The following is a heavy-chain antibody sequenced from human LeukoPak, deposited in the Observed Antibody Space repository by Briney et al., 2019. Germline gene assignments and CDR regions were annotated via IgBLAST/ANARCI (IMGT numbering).Heavy chain of an antibody. CDR3: ASIGTTVTTFDY. V-gene: IGHV4-59*01. D-gene: IGHD4-17*01. Sequence: SGTLSLTCAVSGGSISSYYWSWIRQPPGKGLEWIGYIYYSGSTNYNPSLKSRVTISVDTSKNQFSLKLSSVTAADTAVYYCASIGTTVTTFDYWGQGTLVTVSS. CDR1: GGSISSYY. CDR2: IYYSGST. J-gene: IGHJ4*02.